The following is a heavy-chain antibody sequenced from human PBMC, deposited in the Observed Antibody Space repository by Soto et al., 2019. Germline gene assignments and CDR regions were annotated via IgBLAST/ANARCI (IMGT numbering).Heavy chain of an antibody. V-gene: IGHV4-34*01. CDR3: ARHNHDSSGYYHYYYGMDV. Sequence: SETLSLTCAVYGWSGGSFSGYYWSWIRQPPGKGLEWIGEINHSGSTNYNPSLKSRVTISVDTSKNQFSLKLSSVTAADTAVYYCARHNHDSSGYYHYYYGMDVWGQGTTVTVSS. D-gene: IGHD3-22*01. J-gene: IGHJ6*02. CDR2: INHSGST. CDR1: GWSGGSFSGYY.